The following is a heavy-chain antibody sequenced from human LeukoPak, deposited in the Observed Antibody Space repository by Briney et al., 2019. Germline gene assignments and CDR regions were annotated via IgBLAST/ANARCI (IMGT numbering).Heavy chain of an antibody. J-gene: IGHJ3*02. D-gene: IGHD2-21*02. Sequence: GESLKVSCKASGYSFTNYWIGWGRQMPGRGLQWMGIIFPGDSDTRYSPSFQGQVTISADKSITTAYLQWSSLKASDTAMYYCASRGVVVTTAFDMWGQGTMVTVSS. V-gene: IGHV5-51*01. CDR2: IFPGDSDT. CDR3: ASRGVVVTTAFDM. CDR1: GYSFTNYW.